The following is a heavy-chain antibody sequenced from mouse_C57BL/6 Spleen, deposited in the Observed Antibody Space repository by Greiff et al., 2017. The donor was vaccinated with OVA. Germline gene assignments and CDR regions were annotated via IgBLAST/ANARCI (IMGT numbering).Heavy chain of an antibody. Sequence: QVQLQQSGAELARPGASVKLSCKASGYTFTSYGISWVKQRPGQGLEWIGEIYPSSGNTYYNEKFKGKATLTADKSSSTAYMELRRLTSEESAVYFWAREGGQYYGSSEGYWGKGTTLTVSS. V-gene: IGHV1-81*01. CDR3: AREGGQYYGSSEGY. CDR2: IYPSSGNT. J-gene: IGHJ2*01. D-gene: IGHD1-1*01. CDR1: GYTFTSYG.